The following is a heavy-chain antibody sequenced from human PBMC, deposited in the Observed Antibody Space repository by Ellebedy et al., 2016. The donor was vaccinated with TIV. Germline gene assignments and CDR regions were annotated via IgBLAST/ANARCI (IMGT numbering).Heavy chain of an antibody. Sequence: PGGSLRLSCAASGFTFSSYSMNWVRQAPGKGLEWVSYISSSSSTIYYADSVKGRFTISRDNAKNSLYLQMNSLRDEDTAVYYCARDGLDYDSSGLYLGPGYGMDVWGQGTTVTVSS. J-gene: IGHJ6*02. CDR2: ISSSSSTI. CDR1: GFTFSSYS. V-gene: IGHV3-48*02. D-gene: IGHD3-22*01. CDR3: ARDGLDYDSSGLYLGPGYGMDV.